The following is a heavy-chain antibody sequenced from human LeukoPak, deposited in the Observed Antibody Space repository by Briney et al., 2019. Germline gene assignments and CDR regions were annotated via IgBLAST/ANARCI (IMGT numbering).Heavy chain of an antibody. CDR1: GYSFTTYW. V-gene: IGHV5-51*01. Sequence: GESLKISCKGSGYSFTTYWIGWVRQMPGKGLEWMGIIYPGDSDTRYSPSFQGQVTISADKSINTAYLQWSSLKASDTAMYYCALTYSYGIYYFDYWSQGTLVTVSS. CDR3: ALTYSYGIYYFDY. CDR2: IYPGDSDT. D-gene: IGHD5-18*01. J-gene: IGHJ4*02.